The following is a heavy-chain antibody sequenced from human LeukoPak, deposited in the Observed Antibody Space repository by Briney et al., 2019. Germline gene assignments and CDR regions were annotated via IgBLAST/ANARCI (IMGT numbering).Heavy chain of an antibody. CDR1: GGTFSSYA. CDR2: IIPIFGTA. J-gene: IGHJ6*02. Sequence: SVKVSCKASGGTFSSYAISWVRQAPGQGLEWMGGIIPIFGTANYAQKFQGRVTITADESTSTAYMELSSLRSEDTAVYYCARGNTVTTEYYYYGMDVWGQGTTVTVSS. V-gene: IGHV1-69*13. CDR3: ARGNTVTTEYYYYGMDV. D-gene: IGHD4-17*01.